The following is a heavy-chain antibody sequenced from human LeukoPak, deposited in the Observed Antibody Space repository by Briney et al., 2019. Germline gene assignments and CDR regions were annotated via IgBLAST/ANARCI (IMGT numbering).Heavy chain of an antibody. Sequence: GGSLRLSRAASGFTFSSYEMNWVRPAPGKGLEWVSYISSSGSTIYYADSVKGRFTISRDNAKNSLYLQMNSLRAEDTAVYYCAELGITMIGGVWGKGTTVTISS. D-gene: IGHD3-10*02. CDR1: GFTFSSYE. CDR3: AELGITMIGGV. J-gene: IGHJ6*04. CDR2: ISSSGSTI. V-gene: IGHV3-48*03.